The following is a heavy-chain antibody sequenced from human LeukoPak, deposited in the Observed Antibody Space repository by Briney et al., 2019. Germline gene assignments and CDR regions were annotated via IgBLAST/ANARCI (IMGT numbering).Heavy chain of an antibody. V-gene: IGHV1-18*01. D-gene: IGHD3-3*01. Sequence: ASVEVSCKASGYTFTSYGISWVRQAPGQGLEWMGWISAYNGNTNYAQKLQGRVTMTTDTSTSTAYMELRSLRSDDTAVYYCARVPAHYDFWSGYYFDYWGQGTLVTVSS. J-gene: IGHJ4*02. CDR2: ISAYNGNT. CDR3: ARVPAHYDFWSGYYFDY. CDR1: GYTFTSYG.